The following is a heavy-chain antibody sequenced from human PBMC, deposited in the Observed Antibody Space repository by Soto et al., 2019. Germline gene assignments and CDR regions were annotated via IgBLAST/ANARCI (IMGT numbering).Heavy chain of an antibody. CDR2: MSGSGCST. Sequence: GGSLRLSCAASGFTFSSYAMSWVRQAPGKGLEWVSAMSGSGCSTYYADSVKGRLTISRDNSKNTLYLQMNSLRAEDTAIYYCAGVGARIVAPHYYFIDVWGQGTMVTVSS. J-gene: IGHJ6*02. CDR3: AGVGARIVAPHYYFIDV. V-gene: IGHV3-23*01. CDR1: GFTFSSYA. D-gene: IGHD3-22*01.